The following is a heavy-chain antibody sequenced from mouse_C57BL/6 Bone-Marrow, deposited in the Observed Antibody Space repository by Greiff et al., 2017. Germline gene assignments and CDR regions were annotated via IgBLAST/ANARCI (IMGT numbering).Heavy chain of an antibody. D-gene: IGHD1-1*01. Sequence: QVQLKEPGAEPVKPGASVKLSCKASGYTFTSYWMHWVKQRPGQGLEWIGMIHPNSGSTNYNEKFKSKATLTVDKSSSTAYMQLSRLTSEDSAVYYCARWPGYYGRGRYWGQGTTLTVSS. J-gene: IGHJ2*01. V-gene: IGHV1-64*01. CDR1: GYTFTSYW. CDR2: IHPNSGST. CDR3: ARWPGYYGRGRY.